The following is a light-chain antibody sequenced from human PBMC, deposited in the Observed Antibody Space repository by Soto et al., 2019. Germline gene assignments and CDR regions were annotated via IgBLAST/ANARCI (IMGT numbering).Light chain of an antibody. CDR2: AAS. Sequence: DIQMTQSPSSVSASVVDRVTITCRASQDISSCLAWYQHHPGKAPKLLIYAASSLQSGVPSRFSGSGSGTNLPLNISSLPHADFAPYYCHTANSFPLTFGGGTKVEIK. CDR1: QDISSC. V-gene: IGKV1-12*01. J-gene: IGKJ4*01. CDR3: HTANSFPLT.